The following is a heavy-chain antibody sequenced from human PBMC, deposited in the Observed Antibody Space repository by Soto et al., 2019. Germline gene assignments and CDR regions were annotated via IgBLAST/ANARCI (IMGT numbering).Heavy chain of an antibody. CDR2: IWSDGKKK. D-gene: IGHD2-2*01. J-gene: IGHJ3*02. V-gene: IGHV3-33*01. Sequence: QVQLVESGGGVVQPGRSLRLSCEASGFSLSTYGMHWVRQAPGKGLEWVAVIWSDGKKKYYADSVKGRFTISRDNSKNAVYLQMDSLRDEDAAVYFCARVYCSTTTCYQGRVAFDIWGQGTMVTVS. CDR3: ARVYCSTTTCYQGRVAFDI. CDR1: GFSLSTYG.